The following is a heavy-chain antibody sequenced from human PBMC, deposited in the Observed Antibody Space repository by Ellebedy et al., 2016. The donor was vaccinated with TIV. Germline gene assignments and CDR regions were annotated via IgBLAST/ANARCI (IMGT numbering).Heavy chain of an antibody. D-gene: IGHD6-19*01. CDR3: ATTNGYGTGWYGRNEY. CDR1: GFTFSSFV. Sequence: GESLKISCAASGFTFSSFVMSWVRQAPGKGLEWVSSISGSGDRTYFADSVKGRFTLSRDNSKHTLSLHLDSLRAEDTAVYYCATTNGYGTGWYGRNEYWGQGALITVSS. J-gene: IGHJ4*02. CDR2: ISGSGDRT. V-gene: IGHV3-23*01.